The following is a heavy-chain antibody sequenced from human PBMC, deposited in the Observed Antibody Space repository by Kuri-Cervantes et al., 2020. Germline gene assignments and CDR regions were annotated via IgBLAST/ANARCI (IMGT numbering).Heavy chain of an antibody. CDR2: IYQSGSA. D-gene: IGHD6-19*01. J-gene: IGHJ4*02. Sequence: SETLSLTCAISGYSISSAYYWGWIRQPPGKGLEWIGSIYQSGSAYYNPSLQSRVTISLDTSKNQFSLKLDSVTAADTAVYYCAGTPSNRGSGWETVLYYFDYWGQGTLVTVSS. CDR1: GYSISSAYY. V-gene: IGHV4-38-2*01. CDR3: AGTPSNRGSGWETVLYYFDY.